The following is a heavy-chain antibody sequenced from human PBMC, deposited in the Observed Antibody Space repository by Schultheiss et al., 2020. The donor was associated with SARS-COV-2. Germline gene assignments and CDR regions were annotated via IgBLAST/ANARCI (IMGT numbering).Heavy chain of an antibody. CDR1: GFTFSSYA. Sequence: SCAASGFTFSSYAMHWVRQAPGKGLEWVSYISSSSSTIYYADSVKGRFTISRDNAKNTLYLQMNSLRVEDTAVYYCARDSDYGDYVIDYWGQGTLVTVSS. J-gene: IGHJ4*02. CDR2: ISSSSSTI. D-gene: IGHD4-17*01. CDR3: ARDSDYGDYVIDY. V-gene: IGHV3-48*04.